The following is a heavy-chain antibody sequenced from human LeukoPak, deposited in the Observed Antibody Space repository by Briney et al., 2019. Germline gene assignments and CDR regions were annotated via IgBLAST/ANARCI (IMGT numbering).Heavy chain of an antibody. CDR2: ISWNSGSI. J-gene: IGHJ4*02. V-gene: IGHV3-9*01. CDR3: AKDIEYSSSGVDY. Sequence: GRSLRLSCAASGFTFDDYAMHWVRQAPGKGLEWVSGISWNSGSIGYADSVKGRFTISRDNAKNSLYLQMNSLRAEDTALYYCAKDIEYSSSGVDYWGQGTLVTVSS. D-gene: IGHD6-6*01. CDR1: GFTFDDYA.